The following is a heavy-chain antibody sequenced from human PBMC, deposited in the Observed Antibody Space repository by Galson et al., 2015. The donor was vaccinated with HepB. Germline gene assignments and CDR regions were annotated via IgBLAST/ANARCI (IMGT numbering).Heavy chain of an antibody. J-gene: IGHJ6*02. Sequence: SVKVSCKASGYTFTTYAMHWVRQAPGQRLEWMGWINAVNGNTKYSQKFQGRVTITRDTSASTAYMELSSLRSEDTAVYYCARYGYCSSSSCYPEEYNYYYGMDVWGQGTTVTVSS. CDR3: ARYGYCSSSSCYPEEYNYYYGMDV. D-gene: IGHD2-2*01. CDR2: INAVNGNT. V-gene: IGHV1-3*01. CDR1: GYTFTTYA.